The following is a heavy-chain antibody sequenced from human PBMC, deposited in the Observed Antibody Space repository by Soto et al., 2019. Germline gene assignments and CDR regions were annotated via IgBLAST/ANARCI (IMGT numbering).Heavy chain of an antibody. CDR2: VSSGGST. Sequence: DVQLLESGGGLVQPEGSLRLYCAASGFTFSSYAMGWVRQGPGKGLEWVAVVSSGGSTHYADSVRGRFTISRDNSKNTLSLQMNSLKAEDTAVYFCAKRRGAGGHFDYWGQGALVTVSS. CDR3: AKRRGAGGHFDY. D-gene: IGHD2-15*01. CDR1: GFTFSSYA. J-gene: IGHJ4*02. V-gene: IGHV3-23*01.